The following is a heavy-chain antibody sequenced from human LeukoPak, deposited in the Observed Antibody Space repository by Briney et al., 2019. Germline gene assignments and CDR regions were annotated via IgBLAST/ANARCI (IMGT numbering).Heavy chain of an antibody. CDR2: INPNSSGT. V-gene: IGHV1-2*02. CDR3: ARHHVIAANRIGLYYYGMHV. D-gene: IGHD6-25*01. CDR1: GYTFTSYN. Sequence: GSVKVSCAASGYTFTSYNMHWVRQAPGQGLEWMGCINPNSSGTNYAQKFQGRFTMTRDTSISTPYMNLSRLRSDDPAAYYCARHHVIAANRIGLYYYGMHVWRQGTTVTVSS. J-gene: IGHJ6*01.